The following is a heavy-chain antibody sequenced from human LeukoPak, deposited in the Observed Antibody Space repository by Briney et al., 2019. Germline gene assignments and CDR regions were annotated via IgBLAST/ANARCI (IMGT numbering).Heavy chain of an antibody. CDR2: IIPILGIA. CDR1: GGTFSSYA. V-gene: IGHV1-69*04. Sequence: SVKVSCKASGGTFSSYAISWVRQAPGQGLEWMGRIIPILGIANYAQKFQGRVTITADKSTSTAYMELSSLRSEDTAVYYCAREVKISNNWFDPWGQGTLVTVSS. J-gene: IGHJ5*02. CDR3: AREVKISNNWFDP. D-gene: IGHD3-3*01.